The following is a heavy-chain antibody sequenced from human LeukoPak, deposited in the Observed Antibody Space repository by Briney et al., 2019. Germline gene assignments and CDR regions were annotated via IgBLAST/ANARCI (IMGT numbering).Heavy chain of an antibody. V-gene: IGHV4-59*01. CDR3: AGGYCSSTSCNYYYYYMDV. Sequence: SETLSLTCTVSGGSSSSYYWSWIRQPPGKGLEWIGYIYYSGSTNYNPSLKSRVTISVDTSKNQFSLKLSSVTAADTAVYYCAGGYCSSTSCNYYYYYMDVWGKGTTVTVSS. CDR1: GGSSSSYY. J-gene: IGHJ6*03. CDR2: IYYSGST. D-gene: IGHD2-2*01.